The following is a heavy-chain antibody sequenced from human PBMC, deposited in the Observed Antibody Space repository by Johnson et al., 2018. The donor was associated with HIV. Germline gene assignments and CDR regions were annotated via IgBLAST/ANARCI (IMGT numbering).Heavy chain of an antibody. Sequence: QVQLVESGGNVVQPGRSQRLSCAASGFTFSDYSMHWVRQAPGKGLAWVAFIRYDGSNKYYADSVKGRFTISRDNSKNTLYLQMNSLRAEDTAVYYCARSVVVTAQSGIYAFDIWDQGTMVTVSS. CDR3: ARSVVVTAQSGIYAFDI. D-gene: IGHD2-21*02. CDR2: IRYDGSNK. V-gene: IGHV3-33*08. J-gene: IGHJ3*02. CDR1: GFTFSDYS.